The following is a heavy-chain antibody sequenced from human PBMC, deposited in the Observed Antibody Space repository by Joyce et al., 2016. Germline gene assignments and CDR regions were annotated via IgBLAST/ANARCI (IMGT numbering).Heavy chain of an antibody. CDR3: ARLRHCSGGSCFNDFDF. D-gene: IGHD2-15*01. Sequence: EVQLVQSGAEVKKPGESLRISCQGSAYNFTNYWLTWVRQLPGKGLEWVGSVDPSDSYSDYGPSFQGHVTVSADKSISTAYLQWSSLKASDSAVYYCARLRHCSGGSCFNDFDFWGQGTLVTVSS. CDR1: AYNFTNYW. CDR2: VDPSDSYS. J-gene: IGHJ4*02. V-gene: IGHV5-10-1*03.